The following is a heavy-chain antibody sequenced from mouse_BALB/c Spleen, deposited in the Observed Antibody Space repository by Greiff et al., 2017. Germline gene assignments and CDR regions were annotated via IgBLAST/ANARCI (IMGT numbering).Heavy chain of an antibody. CDR3: AGYYRYDEYFDV. V-gene: IGHV1S126*01. CDR1: GYSFTSYW. J-gene: IGHJ1*01. Sequence: QVQLKESGPQLVRPGASVKISCKASGYSFTSYWMHWVKQRPGQGLEWIGMIDPSDSETRLNQKFKDKATLTVDKSSSTAYMQLSSPTSEDSAVYYCAGYYRYDEYFDVWGAGTTVTVSS. D-gene: IGHD2-14*01. CDR2: IDPSDSET.